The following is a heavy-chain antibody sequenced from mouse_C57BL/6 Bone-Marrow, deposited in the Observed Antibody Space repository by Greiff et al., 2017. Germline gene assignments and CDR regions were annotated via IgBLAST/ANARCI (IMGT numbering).Heavy chain of an antibody. Sequence: VQLQQSGAELVRPGASVKLSCTASGFNIKDDYMHWVKQRPEQGLEWIGWIDPENGDTEYASKFQGKATITADTSSNTAYLQLSSLTSEDTAVYYCTTRPVYDYDGMDYRGQGTSVTVSS. V-gene: IGHV14-4*01. CDR2: IDPENGDT. D-gene: IGHD2-3*01. J-gene: IGHJ4*01. CDR3: TTRPVYDYDGMDY. CDR1: GFNIKDDY.